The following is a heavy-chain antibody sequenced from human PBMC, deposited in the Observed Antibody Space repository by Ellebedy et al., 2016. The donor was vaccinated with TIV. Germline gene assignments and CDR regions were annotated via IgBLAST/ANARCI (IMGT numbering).Heavy chain of an antibody. V-gene: IGHV3-74*01. D-gene: IGHD4-17*01. CDR3: AKDNGYGDYV. J-gene: IGHJ6*02. CDR2: INSDGSST. Sequence: GESLKISCAASGFTFSSYWMHWVRQAPGKGLVWVSRINSDGSSTSYADSVKGRFTISRDNAKNSLYLQMNSLRAEDTALYYCAKDNGYGDYVWGQGTTVTVSS. CDR1: GFTFSSYW.